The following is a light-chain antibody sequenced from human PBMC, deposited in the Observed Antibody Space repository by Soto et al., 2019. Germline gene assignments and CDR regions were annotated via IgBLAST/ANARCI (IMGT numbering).Light chain of an antibody. CDR2: GAS. V-gene: IGKV1-27*01. J-gene: IGKJ4*01. CDR3: QNHYWAPLT. Sequence: DIQMTQSPSSLSASVGDRVTITCRASQGISNYLAWYQQKPGKVPKVLIYGASTLLSGVPSRFNGSGSGTDFTLTISSLQAEDVANYYCQNHYWAPLTFGGGTKVEIK. CDR1: QGISNY.